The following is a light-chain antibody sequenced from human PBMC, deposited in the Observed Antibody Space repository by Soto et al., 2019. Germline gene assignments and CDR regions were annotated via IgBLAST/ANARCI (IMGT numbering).Light chain of an antibody. V-gene: IGKV1-5*01. J-gene: IGKJ1*01. CDR1: QSISSW. Sequence: DIQKNQTHSTLTESLGDRVTITCRASQSISSWLAWYQQKPGKAPKLLIYDASSLESGVPSRFSGSGSGTEFTLTISSLQPDDFATYYCQQYNSYSLTFGQGTKVDIK. CDR3: QQYNSYSLT. CDR2: DAS.